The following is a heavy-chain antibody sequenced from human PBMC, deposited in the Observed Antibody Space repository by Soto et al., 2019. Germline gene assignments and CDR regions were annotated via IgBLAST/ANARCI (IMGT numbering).Heavy chain of an antibody. CDR2: ISYDGSNK. Sequence: LRLSCAASGFTFSSYGMHWVRQAPGKGLEWVAVISYDGSNKYYADSVKGRFTISRDSSKNTLYLQMNSLRAEDTAVYYCAKDQSDIVVVVAATTYGMDVWGQGTTVTVSS. V-gene: IGHV3-30*18. J-gene: IGHJ6*02. D-gene: IGHD2-15*01. CDR3: AKDQSDIVVVVAATTYGMDV. CDR1: GFTFSSYG.